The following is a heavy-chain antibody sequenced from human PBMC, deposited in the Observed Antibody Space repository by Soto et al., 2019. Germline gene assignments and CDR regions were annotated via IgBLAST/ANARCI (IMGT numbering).Heavy chain of an antibody. CDR2: ISYDGSYK. V-gene: IGHV3-30*18. J-gene: IGHJ4*02. CDR3: ANGVIMTAVTSACDY. CDR1: GFTFSSYG. Sequence: QVQLVESGGGVVHPGRSLRLSCAASGFTFSSYGMHWVRQAPGKGLEWVAVISYDGSYKYYADSVKGRFTISRDNSKNTLYLQMNTLRTEDTAVYYCANGVIMTAVTSACDYWGQGTLVTVSS. D-gene: IGHD4-17*01.